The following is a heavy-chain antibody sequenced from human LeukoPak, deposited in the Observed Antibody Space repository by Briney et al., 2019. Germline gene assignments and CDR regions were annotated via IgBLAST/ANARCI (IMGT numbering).Heavy chain of an antibody. CDR3: ARGPYCSGGSCYDYYYYGMDF. CDR1: GFTFSSYG. D-gene: IGHD2-15*01. V-gene: IGHV3-30*19. J-gene: IGHJ6*02. Sequence: GRSLRLSCAASGFTFSSYGMHWVRQAPGKGLEWVAIISYDGTNKYYAESLKGRFTISRDNSKDTLYLQVNSLRPDDTAVYYCARGPYCSGGSCYDYYYYGMDFWGQGTTVTVSS. CDR2: ISYDGTNK.